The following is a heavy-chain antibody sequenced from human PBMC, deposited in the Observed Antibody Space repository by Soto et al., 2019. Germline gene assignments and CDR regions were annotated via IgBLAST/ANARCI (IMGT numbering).Heavy chain of an antibody. D-gene: IGHD5-18*01. Sequence: EIQLLESGGDLIQPGGSLRLSCAASGFTFSNYAMSWVRQAPGKGLEWVSAISGSGGSSYYADSVRGRFTISRDNSKNIRYLQLNSLRADVTAVYFWAKEDGIHLWLNVLLDSGGKGTLVTVS. CDR3: AKEDGIHLWLNVLLDS. V-gene: IGHV3-23*01. CDR1: GFTFSNYA. CDR2: ISGSGGSS. J-gene: IGHJ4*02.